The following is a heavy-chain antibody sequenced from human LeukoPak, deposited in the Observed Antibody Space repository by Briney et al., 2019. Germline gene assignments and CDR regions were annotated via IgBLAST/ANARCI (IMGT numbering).Heavy chain of an antibody. CDR3: ARVKYYYDSSGYYHIASGYYYYYYMDV. V-gene: IGHV4-4*07. CDR2: IYTSGST. Sequence: SETLSLTCTVSGGSISSYYWSLIRQPAGKGLEWIGRIYTSGSTNYNPSLKSRVTMSVDTSKNQFSLKLSSVTAADTAVNYCARVKYYYDSSGYYHIASGYYYYYYMDVWGKGTTVTVSS. D-gene: IGHD3-22*01. CDR1: GGSISSYY. J-gene: IGHJ6*03.